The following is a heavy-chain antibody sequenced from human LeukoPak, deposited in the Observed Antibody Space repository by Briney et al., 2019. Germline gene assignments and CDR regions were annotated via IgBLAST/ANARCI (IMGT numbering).Heavy chain of an antibody. CDR1: GYTFTGYY. D-gene: IGHD5-18*01. CDR3: ARSGRVRTAMVSLDI. V-gene: IGHV1-2*04. CDR2: INPNSGGT. J-gene: IGHJ3*02. Sequence: GASVKVSCKASGYTFTGYYMHWVRQAPGQGLEWMGWINPNSGGTNYAQKFQGWVTMTRDTSISTAYMELSRLRSDDTAVYYCARSGRVRTAMVSLDIWGQGTMVTVSS.